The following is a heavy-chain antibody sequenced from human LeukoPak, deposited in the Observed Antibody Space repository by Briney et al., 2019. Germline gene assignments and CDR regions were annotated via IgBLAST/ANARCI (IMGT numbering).Heavy chain of an antibody. J-gene: IGHJ3*02. V-gene: IGHV4-59*01. Sequence: PSETLSLTCTVSGGSISSYYWSWIRQPPGKGLEWVGYIYYSGSTNYNPSLKSRVIISVDTSKNQFSLKLSSVTAADTAVYYCARDPTDYDILTGFPKGDAFDIWGQGTMVTVSS. CDR2: IYYSGST. D-gene: IGHD3-9*01. CDR3: ARDPTDYDILTGFPKGDAFDI. CDR1: GGSISSYY.